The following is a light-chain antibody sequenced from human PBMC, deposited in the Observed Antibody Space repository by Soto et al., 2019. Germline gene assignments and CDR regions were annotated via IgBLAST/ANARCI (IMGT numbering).Light chain of an antibody. Sequence: EIVLTQSPATLSLSPWERATLSCRASQSVSSKLVWYQQKPGQAPRFLIYGASTRATGIPARFRGSGSGTEFTLTISRLEPEDFAVYHCQQYGSSPLITFGQGTRLEIK. CDR1: QSVSSK. V-gene: IGKV3-20*01. J-gene: IGKJ5*01. CDR2: GAS. CDR3: QQYGSSPLIT.